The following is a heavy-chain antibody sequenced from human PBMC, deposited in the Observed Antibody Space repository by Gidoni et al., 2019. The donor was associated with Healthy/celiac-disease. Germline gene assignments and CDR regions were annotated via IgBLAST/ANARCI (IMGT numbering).Heavy chain of an antibody. V-gene: IGHV4-39*01. Sequence: QLQLQESGPGLVKPSETLSLTCTVSGGSISSSSYYWGWIRQAPGKGLEWIGSIYYSGSTYDNPSLKSRVTISVDTSKNQFSLKLSSVTAADTAVYYCVGDPRNYYDFWSGPPEEYYYYMDVWGKGTTVTVSS. CDR3: VGDPRNYYDFWSGPPEEYYYYMDV. D-gene: IGHD3-3*01. CDR1: GGSISSSSYY. J-gene: IGHJ6*03. CDR2: IYYSGST.